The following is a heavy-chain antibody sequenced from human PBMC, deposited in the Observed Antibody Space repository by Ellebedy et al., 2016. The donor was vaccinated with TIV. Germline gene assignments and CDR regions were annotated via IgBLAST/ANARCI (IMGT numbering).Heavy chain of an antibody. CDR3: ATIAAAGILKSAT. CDR2: IIPILGIA. D-gene: IGHD6-13*01. Sequence: AASVKVSCKASVGTFSSYAISWVRQAPGQGLEWMGRIIPILGIANYAQTFQGRVTITADKSTSTAYMELNSLRSEDTAVYYCATIAAAGILKSATWGQGTLVTVSS. CDR1: VGTFSSYA. J-gene: IGHJ4*02. V-gene: IGHV1-69*04.